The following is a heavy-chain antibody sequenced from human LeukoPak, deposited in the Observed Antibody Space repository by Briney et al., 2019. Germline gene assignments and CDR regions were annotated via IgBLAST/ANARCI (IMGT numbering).Heavy chain of an antibody. J-gene: IGHJ3*02. D-gene: IGHD3-3*01. CDR2: ISGSAVIT. CDR1: GLTFINFG. CDR3: AKSRLSGINDAFDI. V-gene: IGHV3-23*01. Sequence: QPGGSLRLSCAASGLTFINFGMTWVRQAPGKGLEWVSAISGSAVITFYAGSVKGRFTISRDNSKNTLYLQMNSLRAEDTALYYCAKSRLSGINDAFDIWGQGAMVTVSS.